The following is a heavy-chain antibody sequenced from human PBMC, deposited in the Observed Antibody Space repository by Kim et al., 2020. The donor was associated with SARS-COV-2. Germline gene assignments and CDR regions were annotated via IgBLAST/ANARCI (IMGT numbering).Heavy chain of an antibody. D-gene: IGHD3-10*01. CDR1: GFTFSNAW. J-gene: IGHJ4*02. Sequence: GGSLRLSCAASGFTFSNAWMSWVRQAPGKGLEWVGRIKSKTDGGTTDYAAPVKGRFTISRDDSKNTLYLQMNSLKTEDTAVYYCTTLKLMVRGVPYAYYFDYWGQGTLVTVSS. CDR3: TTLKLMVRGVPYAYYFDY. CDR2: IKSKTDGGTT. V-gene: IGHV3-15*01.